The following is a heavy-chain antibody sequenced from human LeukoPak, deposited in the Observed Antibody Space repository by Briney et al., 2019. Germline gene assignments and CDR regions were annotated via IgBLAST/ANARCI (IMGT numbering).Heavy chain of an antibody. J-gene: IGHJ5*02. CDR3: ARRGPTAAGVGVFDP. V-gene: IGHV4-59*08. Sequence: PSETLSLTCTVSGGSISSYYWRWIRQPPGKGLEWIGYIYDSGTNHNPSLKSRVTISVDMSKNQFSLKLSSVTAADTAVYYCARRGPTAAGVGVFDPWGQGTLVTVSS. D-gene: IGHD6-13*01. CDR2: IYDSGT. CDR1: GGSISSYY.